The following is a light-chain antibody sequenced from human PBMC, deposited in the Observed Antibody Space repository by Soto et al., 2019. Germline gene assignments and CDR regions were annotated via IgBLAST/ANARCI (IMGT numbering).Light chain of an antibody. V-gene: IGKV1-5*01. CDR1: QNIHPW. J-gene: IGKJ5*01. CDR2: NAS. Sequence: DIQLTQSPSTLSASVGDRVTITFLARQNIHPWLAWFQLKPGQAPKLLVYNASSLVSGVPSRFAASGSETEFTLTIDSLQPDDFATYYCQQLHGYPITFGQGTRLEIK. CDR3: QQLHGYPIT.